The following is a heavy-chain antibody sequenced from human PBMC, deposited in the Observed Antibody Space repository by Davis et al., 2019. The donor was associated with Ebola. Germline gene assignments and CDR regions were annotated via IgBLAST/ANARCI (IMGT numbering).Heavy chain of an antibody. J-gene: IGHJ4*02. CDR3: ARGLFGVVNPYYFDY. CDR1: GYTFTGYY. V-gene: IGHV1-3*01. Sequence: ASVKVFCKASGYTFTGYYMHWVRQAPGQGLEWMGWINAGNGNTKYSQKFQGRVTITRDTSASTAYMELSSLRSEDTAVYYCARGLFGVVNPYYFDYWGQGTLVTVSS. CDR2: INAGNGNT. D-gene: IGHD3-3*01.